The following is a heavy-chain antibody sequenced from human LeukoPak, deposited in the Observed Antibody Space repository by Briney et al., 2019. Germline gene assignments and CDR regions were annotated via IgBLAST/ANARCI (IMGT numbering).Heavy chain of an antibody. V-gene: IGHV1-69*01. CDR3: AKGYSGSYWYSWFDP. Sequence: SVKVSCKASGGTFSSYAISWVRQAPGQGLEWMGGIIPIFGTANYAQKFQGRVTITADESTSTAYMELSSLRSEDTAVYYCAKGYSGSYWYSWFDPWGQGTLVTVSS. CDR2: IIPIFGTA. J-gene: IGHJ5*02. CDR1: GGTFSSYA. D-gene: IGHD1-26*01.